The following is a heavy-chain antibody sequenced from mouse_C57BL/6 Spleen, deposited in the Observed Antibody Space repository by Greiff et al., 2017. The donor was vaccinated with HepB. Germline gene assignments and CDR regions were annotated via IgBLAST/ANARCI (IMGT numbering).Heavy chain of an antibody. CDR2: IDPANGNT. Sequence: VQLQQSVAELVRPGASVKLSCTASGFNIKNTYMHWVKQRPEQGLEWIGRIDPANGNTKFAPKFQGKATITADTSSNTAYLQLSSLTSEDTAIYYCAPTTVVAPDAMDYWGQGTSVTVSS. J-gene: IGHJ4*01. CDR1: GFNIKNTY. CDR3: APTTVVAPDAMDY. D-gene: IGHD1-1*01. V-gene: IGHV14-3*01.